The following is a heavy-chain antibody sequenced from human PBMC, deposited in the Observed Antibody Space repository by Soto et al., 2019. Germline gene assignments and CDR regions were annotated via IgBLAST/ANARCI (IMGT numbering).Heavy chain of an antibody. CDR3: ASSYGSGHGGFVY. Sequence: QVQLVQSGAEVKKPGSSVRVSCKASGDTFTFYSINWVRQAPGLGLEWMGRINPILSMSNYAQRFQGRVRXTXDXXTSTAYMELSSLRSEDTAMYYCASSYGSGHGGFVYWGQGALVIVSS. CDR2: INPILSMS. D-gene: IGHD3-10*01. V-gene: IGHV1-69*02. J-gene: IGHJ4*02. CDR1: GDTFTFYS.